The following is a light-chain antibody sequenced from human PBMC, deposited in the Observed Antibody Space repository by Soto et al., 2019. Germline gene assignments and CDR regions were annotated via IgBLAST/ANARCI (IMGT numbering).Light chain of an antibody. V-gene: IGKV3-15*01. J-gene: IGKJ5*01. Sequence: EIMMTQSPATLSVSPGERATLSCRASQSVSNNLAWYQQKPGQAPRLLIYYASTRATGIPVSFSGSGSGTDFTLTISSLQSEDFALYYCQQYNNWPPNTCGQGTRLEIK. CDR1: QSVSNN. CDR2: YAS. CDR3: QQYNNWPPNT.